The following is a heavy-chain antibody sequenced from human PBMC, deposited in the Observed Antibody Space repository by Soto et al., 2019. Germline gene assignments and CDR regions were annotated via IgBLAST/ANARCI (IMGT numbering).Heavy chain of an antibody. Sequence: QVQLQEPGPGLVKPSQTLSLTCTVSGGSINSGNHYWNWIRQHPGKGLEWIGYISYSGSTSYNPSLRSRVTISVDTSKNQFSLKLSSVTAADTAVFYCARLSITSNGGWFDPWGQGTPVTVSS. V-gene: IGHV4-31*03. CDR1: GGSINSGNHY. CDR3: ARLSITSNGGWFDP. CDR2: ISYSGST. D-gene: IGHD1-20*01. J-gene: IGHJ5*02.